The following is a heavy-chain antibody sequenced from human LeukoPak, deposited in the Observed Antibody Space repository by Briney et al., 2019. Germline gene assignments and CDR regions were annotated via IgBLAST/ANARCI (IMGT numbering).Heavy chain of an antibody. CDR2: INHSGST. CDR1: GGSFSGYY. V-gene: IGHV4-34*01. D-gene: IGHD5-18*01. Sequence: SETLSLTCAVYGGSFSGYYWSWIRQPPGKGLEWIGEINHSGSTNYNPSLKSRVTISVDTSKNQFSLKLSSVTAADTAVYYCARRGYSYGYGGRNWFDPWGQGTLVTVSS. J-gene: IGHJ5*02. CDR3: ARRGYSYGYGGRNWFDP.